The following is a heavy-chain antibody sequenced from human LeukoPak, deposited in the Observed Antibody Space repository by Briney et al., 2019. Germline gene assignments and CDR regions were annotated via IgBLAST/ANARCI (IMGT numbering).Heavy chain of an antibody. CDR3: AKSGGNLGYMDV. J-gene: IGHJ6*03. Sequence: GGSLRLSCAASGFTFDDYAMHWVRQAPGKGLEWVSSISSSSSYIYYADSVKGRFTISRDNSKNTLYLQMNSLRAEDTAVYYCAKSGGNLGYMDVWGKGTTVTVSS. CDR1: GFTFDDYA. CDR2: ISSSSSYI. D-gene: IGHD4-23*01. V-gene: IGHV3-21*01.